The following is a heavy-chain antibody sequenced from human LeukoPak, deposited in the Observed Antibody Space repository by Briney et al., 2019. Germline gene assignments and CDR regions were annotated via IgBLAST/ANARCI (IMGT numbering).Heavy chain of an antibody. J-gene: IGHJ4*02. CDR3: ARLVHAGY. D-gene: IGHD3-10*01. V-gene: IGHV4-34*01. Sequence: SETLSLTCAVYGGSFSGYYWSWIRQPPGKGLEWIGEINHSGSTNYNPSLKSRVTISVDTSKNQFSLKLSSVTAADTAVYYCARLVHAGYWGQGILVTVSS. CDR2: INHSGST. CDR1: GGSFSGYY.